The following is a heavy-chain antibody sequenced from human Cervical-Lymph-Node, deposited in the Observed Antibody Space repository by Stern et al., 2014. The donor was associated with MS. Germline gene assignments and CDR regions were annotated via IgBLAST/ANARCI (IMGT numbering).Heavy chain of an antibody. CDR3: ASRYDYGDYIY. CDR2: ISNDGSSR. J-gene: IGHJ4*02. D-gene: IGHD4-17*01. V-gene: IGHV3-30*04. CDR1: GFIFNYYA. Sequence: VQLVESGGGAVQPGRSLRLSCAASGFIFNYYAMYWVRQAPGKGLQWVAVISNDGSSRDYADSVKGRFTISRDNSKNTLFLQMNSLRVEDTGVYYCASRYDYGDYIYWGQGTLVTVSS.